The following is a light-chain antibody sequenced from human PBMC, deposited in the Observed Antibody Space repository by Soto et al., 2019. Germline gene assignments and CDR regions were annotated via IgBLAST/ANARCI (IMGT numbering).Light chain of an antibody. CDR1: QGIASW. CDR2: AAS. J-gene: IGKJ2*01. Sequence: DLQMTQSPSSVSASVGERVTITCRASQGIASWLAWYQQKPGLAPKLLIYAASSLQTGVPSRFRGSGSGTDFTLTISSLQPEDFATYYCQQAHSFPQTFGQGTKLEIK. CDR3: QQAHSFPQT. V-gene: IGKV1-12*01.